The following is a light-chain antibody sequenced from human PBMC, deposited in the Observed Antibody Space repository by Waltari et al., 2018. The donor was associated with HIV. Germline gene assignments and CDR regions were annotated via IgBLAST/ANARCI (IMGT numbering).Light chain of an antibody. V-gene: IGKV2-28*01. CDR2: LGS. CDR3: MQARQTPFP. CDR1: QSLLHSSGNNY. J-gene: IGKJ4*01. Sequence: DTVMTQFPVSLPVTRGETASISCRSSQSLLHSSGNNYLDWYVQKPGQAPHLLFYLGSSPASRVPASFSVSGSGTYFPLNIRQVEAEDVGVYYCMQARQTPFPFGGGTKVEIK.